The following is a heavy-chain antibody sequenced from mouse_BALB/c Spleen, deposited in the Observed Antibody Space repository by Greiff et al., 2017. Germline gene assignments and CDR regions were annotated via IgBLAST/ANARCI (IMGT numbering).Heavy chain of an antibody. CDR2: IYPGGGYT. D-gene: IGHD2-10*02. Sequence: QVQLQQSGAELVRPGTSVKISCTASGYTFTNYWLGWVKQRPGHGLEWIGDIYPGGGYTNYNEKFKGKATLTADTSSSTAYMQLSSLTSEDSAVYFCARKGYDYYAMDYWGQGTSVTVSS. V-gene: IGHV1-63*02. J-gene: IGHJ4*01. CDR1: GYTFTNYW. CDR3: ARKGYDYYAMDY.